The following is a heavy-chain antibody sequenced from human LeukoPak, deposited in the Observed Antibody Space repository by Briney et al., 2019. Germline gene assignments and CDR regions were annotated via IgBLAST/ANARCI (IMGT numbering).Heavy chain of an antibody. Sequence: PSETLSLTCTVSGDSISDDYYTWMRQPAGKGLEWIGRIHSGGTTNYNPPLMSRVTLSIDKSKKHISLRLTSVTAADTALYYCARDNGSGYTRGYEHYYYYLDVWGKGTTVTASS. D-gene: IGHD2-2*01. J-gene: IGHJ6*03. V-gene: IGHV4-4*07. CDR1: GDSISDDY. CDR3: ARDNGSGYTRGYEHYYYYLDV. CDR2: IHSGGTT.